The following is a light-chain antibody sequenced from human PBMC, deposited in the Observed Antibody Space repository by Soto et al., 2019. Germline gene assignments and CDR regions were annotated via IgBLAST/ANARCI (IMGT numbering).Light chain of an antibody. Sequence: VLTQSPGTLSLSPGERATLSCRVSQSVSSSYLAWYQQKPGQAPRLLIYGASSRATGIPDRFSGSGSGTDFTLTISRLEPEDFAVYYCQQYGSSPLTFGGGTKVDIK. J-gene: IGKJ4*01. CDR2: GAS. CDR1: QSVSSSY. V-gene: IGKV3-20*01. CDR3: QQYGSSPLT.